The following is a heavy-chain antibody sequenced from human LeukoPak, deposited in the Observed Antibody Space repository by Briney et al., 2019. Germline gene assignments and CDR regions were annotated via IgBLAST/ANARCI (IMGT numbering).Heavy chain of an antibody. J-gene: IGHJ3*02. D-gene: IGHD3-10*01. V-gene: IGHV3-7*01. CDR3: ARDVYDSGRGAFDI. CDR2: INEDGSTK. Sequence: PGGSLRLSCAASGFTFSIYWMSWVRQAAGKGLEWVANINEDGSTKYYVDSVKGRFTISRDNAKNSLFLQMNSLRAEDSAVYYCARDVYDSGRGAFDILGQGTMVTVSS. CDR1: GFTFSIYW.